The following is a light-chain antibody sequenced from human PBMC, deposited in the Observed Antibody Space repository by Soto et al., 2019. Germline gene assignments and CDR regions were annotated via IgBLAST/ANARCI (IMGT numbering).Light chain of an antibody. Sequence: QSALTQPASVSGSPGQSITISCTGSGRDIGAYDYVSWYQQHPGKAPKPLIYGVKNRPSGVSYRFSASKSAFTASLTISGLQAEDEAHYYCSSYTTSYFYVFGPGTKLTVL. J-gene: IGLJ1*01. CDR3: SSYTTSYFYV. V-gene: IGLV2-14*01. CDR1: GRDIGAYDY. CDR2: GVK.